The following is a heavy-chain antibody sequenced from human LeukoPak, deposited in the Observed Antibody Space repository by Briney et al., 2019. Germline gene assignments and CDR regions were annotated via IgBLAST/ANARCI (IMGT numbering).Heavy chain of an antibody. CDR2: IESDVTNK. Sequence: PGGSLRLSCAASGFAFSRHTMHWVPQAPGKGLEWVAVIESDVTNKYHADSVKGRFTISRDNSKNTLYLQMSSLRPEDTALYFCARQDISLDDWGQGTLVTVSS. CDR1: GFAFSRHT. J-gene: IGHJ4*02. CDR3: ARQDISLDD. V-gene: IGHV3-30-3*01. D-gene: IGHD3-3*02.